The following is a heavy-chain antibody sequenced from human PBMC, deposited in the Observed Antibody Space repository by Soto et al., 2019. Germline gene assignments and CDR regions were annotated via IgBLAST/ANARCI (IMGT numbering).Heavy chain of an antibody. CDR2: ISDSGATT. J-gene: IGHJ4*02. Sequence: GGSLRLSCAASGFPFGENAMSWARQAPGKGLEWVSGISDSGATTYYADSVGGRFTISRDNSKNTLYLQMKSLRAEDSASYYCAKEDTSSGSLDYWGQGALVTVSS. CDR3: AKEDTSSGSLDY. V-gene: IGHV3-23*01. D-gene: IGHD6-19*01. CDR1: GFPFGENA.